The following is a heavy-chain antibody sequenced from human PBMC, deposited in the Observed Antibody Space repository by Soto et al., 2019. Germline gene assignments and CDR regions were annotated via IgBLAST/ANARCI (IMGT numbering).Heavy chain of an antibody. V-gene: IGHV4-30-2*01. CDR1: GGSISSGGYS. Sequence: SETLSLTCTVSGGSISSGGYSWSWIRQPPGKGLEWIGYIYHSGSTYYNPSLKSRVTISVDRSKNQFSLKLSSVTAADTAVYYFARASTTLTILDYWGQGTLVIGSS. J-gene: IGHJ4*02. CDR3: ARASTTLTILDY. D-gene: IGHD4-4*01. CDR2: IYHSGST.